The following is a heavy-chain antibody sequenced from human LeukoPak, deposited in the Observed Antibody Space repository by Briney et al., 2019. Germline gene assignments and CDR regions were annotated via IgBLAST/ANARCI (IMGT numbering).Heavy chain of an antibody. CDR1: GGTFSSYA. CDR3: ARSGYCSGGSCRSAFDI. CDR2: IIPIFGTA. D-gene: IGHD2-15*01. V-gene: IGHV1-69*13. J-gene: IGHJ3*02. Sequence: ASVKVSCKASGGTFSSYAISWVRQAPGQGLEWMGGIIPIFGTANYAQKFQGRVTITADESTSTAYMGLSSLRSEDTAVYYCARSGYCSGGSCRSAFDIWGQGTMVTVSS.